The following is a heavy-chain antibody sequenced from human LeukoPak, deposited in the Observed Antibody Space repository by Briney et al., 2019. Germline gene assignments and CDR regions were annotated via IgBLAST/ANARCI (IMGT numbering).Heavy chain of an antibody. D-gene: IGHD3-3*01. CDR3: ARGGDYDFWSGYKGYYYYMDV. CDR1: GYTFTSYG. V-gene: IGHV1-18*01. Sequence: AASVKVSCKASGYTFTSYGISWVRQAPGQGLEWMGWISAYNGNTNYAQKLQGRVTMTTDTSTSTAYMELRSLRSDDTAVYYCARGGDYDFWSGYKGYYYYMDVWGKGTTVTVSS. J-gene: IGHJ6*03. CDR2: ISAYNGNT.